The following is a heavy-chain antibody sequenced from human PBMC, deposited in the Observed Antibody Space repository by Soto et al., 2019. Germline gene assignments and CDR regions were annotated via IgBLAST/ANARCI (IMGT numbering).Heavy chain of an antibody. CDR2: IYASDSVT. Sequence: GESLKISCKGSGYNFSSYWIGWVRQMPGKGLEWMGIIYASDSVTKYNPSFQGQVTISADKSISPAYLQWSSLKPSDTAMYYCAAASRAVKGKYGMDVWGQGTTVTVSS. V-gene: IGHV5-51*01. CDR1: GYNFSSYW. D-gene: IGHD3-10*01. J-gene: IGHJ6*02. CDR3: AAASRAVKGKYGMDV.